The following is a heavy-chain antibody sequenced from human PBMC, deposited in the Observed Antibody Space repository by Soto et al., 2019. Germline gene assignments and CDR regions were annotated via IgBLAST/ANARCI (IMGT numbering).Heavy chain of an antibody. CDR3: ARGVPYSYGYVSWFDP. J-gene: IGHJ5*02. CDR1: GRSVSRGSYY. V-gene: IGHV4-61*01. D-gene: IGHD5-18*01. CDR2: IYYSGST. Sequence: SENLSLTCTVSGRSVSRGSYYWSWIRQPPGKGLEWIGYIYYSGSTNYNPSLKSRVTISVDTSKNQFSLKLSSVTAADTAVYYCARGVPYSYGYVSWFDPWGQGTQVTVSS.